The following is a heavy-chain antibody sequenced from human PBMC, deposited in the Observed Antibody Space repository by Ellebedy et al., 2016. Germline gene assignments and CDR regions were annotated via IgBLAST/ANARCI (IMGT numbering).Heavy chain of an antibody. CDR3: ARDYLGESGYGGY. CDR1: GFSGLTFNGYA. V-gene: IGHV3-23*01. D-gene: IGHD5-12*01. Sequence: GESLKISCAASGFSGLTFNGYAMSWVRQAPGKGLEWVSGLSGSGGTTYCADSVKGRFTISLDNAENVLYLQMNSLRDEDTAIYYCARDYLGESGYGGYWGQGTLVTVSS. CDR2: LSGSGGTT. J-gene: IGHJ4*02.